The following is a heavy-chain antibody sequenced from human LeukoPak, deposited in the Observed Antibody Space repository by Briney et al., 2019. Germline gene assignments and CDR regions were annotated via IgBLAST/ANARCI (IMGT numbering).Heavy chain of an antibody. CDR1: GYTFTTYW. J-gene: IGHJ1*01. V-gene: IGHV5-51*01. D-gene: IGHD3-10*01. CDR3: ARHPSGDFYASGHFEL. CDR2: IYPGDSDT. Sequence: GESLKISCKGSGYTFTTYWIGWVRQMPGKGLKWMGIIYPGDSDTRYSPSFQGQVTISVDKSINTAYLQWSSLEASDTAMYYCARHPSGDFYASGHFELWGQGTLVSVSS.